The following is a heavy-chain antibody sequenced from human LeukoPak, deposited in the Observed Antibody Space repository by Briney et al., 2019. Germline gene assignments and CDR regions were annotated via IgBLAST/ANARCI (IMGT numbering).Heavy chain of an antibody. CDR2: INHSGST. J-gene: IGHJ3*02. Sequence: SEALSLTCAVYGGSFSGYYWSWIRQPPGKGLEWIGEINHSGSTNYNPSLKSRVTISVDTSKNQFSLKLSSVTAADTAVYYCARVPADYYDSSGYLYWNDAFDIWGQGTVVTVSS. D-gene: IGHD3-22*01. V-gene: IGHV4-34*01. CDR1: GGSFSGYY. CDR3: ARVPADYYDSSGYLYWNDAFDI.